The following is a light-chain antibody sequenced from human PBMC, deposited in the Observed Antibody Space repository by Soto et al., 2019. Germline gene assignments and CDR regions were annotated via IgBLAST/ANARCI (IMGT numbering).Light chain of an antibody. V-gene: IGKV3-20*01. CDR2: ATS. Sequence: IVLTQSPGTLSLSPGERATVSCRASETIGRAYFAWYQHRPGRTPRLVLSATSNRAAGIPDRFGGSGSGADFTLTISGVEPEDFVVYYCHQDATSPFTFGQGTKLEI. CDR1: ETIGRAY. J-gene: IGKJ2*01. CDR3: HQDATSPFT.